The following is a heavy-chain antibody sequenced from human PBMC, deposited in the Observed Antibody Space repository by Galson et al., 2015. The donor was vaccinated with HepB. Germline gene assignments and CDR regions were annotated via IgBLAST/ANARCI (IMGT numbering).Heavy chain of an antibody. CDR1: GFTFSRSW. D-gene: IGHD3-22*01. CDR3: ASYRYDRSGYYYFGLDV. Sequence: SLRLSCAASGFTFSRSWMTWVRQVPGKGLEWVSIIFSGGATYYADSAKGRFTISRDNSKNTVYLQMNTLRAEDQAVYYCASYRYDRSGYYYFGLDVWGPGTTVTVSS. V-gene: IGHV3-66*01. CDR2: IFSGGAT. J-gene: IGHJ6*02.